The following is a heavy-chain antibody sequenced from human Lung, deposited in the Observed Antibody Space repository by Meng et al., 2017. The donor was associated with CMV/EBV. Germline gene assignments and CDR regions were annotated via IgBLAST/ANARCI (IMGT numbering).Heavy chain of an antibody. CDR2: ISFSGHT. CDR1: RVSVSSSSYS. J-gene: IGHJ4*02. V-gene: IGHV4-39*07. CDR3: VTETGYNYDN. D-gene: IGHD5-24*01. Sequence: ETGARHVRTSGTLSPSCSVSRVSVSSSSYSWGWIRQSPEKGLEWIGSISFSGHTYYNPSPKSRVTMSVGTAQNKFSLTLRSVTAADTAVYYCVTETGYNYDNWGQGALVTVSS.